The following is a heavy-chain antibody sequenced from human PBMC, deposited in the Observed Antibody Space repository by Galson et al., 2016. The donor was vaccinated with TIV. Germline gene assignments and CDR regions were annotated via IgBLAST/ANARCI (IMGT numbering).Heavy chain of an antibody. CDR3: TRGSEYWFDS. J-gene: IGHJ5*01. CDR2: ISLDGSET. CDR1: GFTFGSYW. V-gene: IGHV3-74*01. Sequence: AASGFTFGSYWMHWVRQVPGKGPVRVSRISLDGSETTYADSVKGRFTISRANGRNTLYLQMNTLRVEDTAVYYCTRGSEYWFDSWGQGTLVTVSS.